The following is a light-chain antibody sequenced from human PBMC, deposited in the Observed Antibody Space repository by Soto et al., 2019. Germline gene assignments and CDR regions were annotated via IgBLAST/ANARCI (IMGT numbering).Light chain of an antibody. J-gene: IGKJ1*01. CDR2: GAS. CDR3: QQFASSPRH. V-gene: IGKV3-20*01. Sequence: EIVLTQSPGTLSLSPGERATLFCRASQSVATSQLAWYQQKPGQAPRLLIGASSRATGVPDRFIASGSGTDFTLTISSLEPEDFAVYYCQQFASSPRHFGRGTTVEIK. CDR1: QSVATSQ.